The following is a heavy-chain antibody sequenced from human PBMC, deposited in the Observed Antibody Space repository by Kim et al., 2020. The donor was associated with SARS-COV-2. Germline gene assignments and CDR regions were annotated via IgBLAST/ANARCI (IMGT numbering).Heavy chain of an antibody. CDR3: ARGPVWTGYYYYFDY. V-gene: IGHV1-8*01. Sequence: QKLQGRVTMTRNTSLSTAYMELSSLRSEDTAMYYCARGPVWTGYYYYFDYWGQGTLVTVSS. D-gene: IGHD3-3*01. J-gene: IGHJ4*02.